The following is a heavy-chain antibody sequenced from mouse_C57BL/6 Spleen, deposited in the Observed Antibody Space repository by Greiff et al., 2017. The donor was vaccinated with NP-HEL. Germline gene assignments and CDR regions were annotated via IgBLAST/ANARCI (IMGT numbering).Heavy chain of an antibody. J-gene: IGHJ3*01. CDR1: GYTFTSYW. V-gene: IGHV1-50*01. Sequence: QVQLKQSGAELVKPGASVKLSCKASGYTFTSYWMQWVKQRPGQGLEWIGEIDPSDSYTNYNQKFKGKATLTVDTSSSTAYMQLSSLTSEDSAVYYCARYRDWFAYWGQGTLVTVSA. D-gene: IGHD3-1*01. CDR2: IDPSDSYT. CDR3: ARYRDWFAY.